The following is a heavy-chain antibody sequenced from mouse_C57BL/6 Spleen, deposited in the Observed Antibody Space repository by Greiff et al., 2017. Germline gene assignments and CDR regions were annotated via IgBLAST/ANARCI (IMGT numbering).Heavy chain of an antibody. J-gene: IGHJ3*01. V-gene: IGHV3-6*01. CDR2: ISYDGSN. Sequence: EVQLQESGPGLVKPSQSLSLTCSVTGYSITSGYYWNWIRQFPGNKLAWMGYISYDGSNNYNPSLKNRISITLDTSKNPFFLKLNSVTTEDTATYYCARNYGSSSPAWVAYWGQGTLVTVSA. D-gene: IGHD1-1*01. CDR1: GYSITSGYY. CDR3: ARNYGSSSPAWVAY.